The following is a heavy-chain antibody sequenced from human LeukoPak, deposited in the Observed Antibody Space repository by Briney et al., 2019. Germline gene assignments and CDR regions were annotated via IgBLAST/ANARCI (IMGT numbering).Heavy chain of an antibody. Sequence: ASVKVSCKASGYTFTGYYMHWVRQAPGQGLEWMGWINPNSGGTNYAQKFQGRVTITADESTSTAYMELSSLRSEDTAVYYCARELLPYYYMDVWGKGTTVTVSS. CDR3: ARELLPYYYMDV. V-gene: IGHV1-2*02. J-gene: IGHJ6*03. CDR1: GYTFTGYY. CDR2: INPNSGGT. D-gene: IGHD2-21*01.